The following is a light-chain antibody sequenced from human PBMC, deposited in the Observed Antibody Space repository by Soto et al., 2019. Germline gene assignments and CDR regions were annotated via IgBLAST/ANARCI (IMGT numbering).Light chain of an antibody. CDR3: LQYNNYPPT. Sequence: DIQMTQSPSSLSASVGDRVTITCRASQSVSNDLDWYQQKPGKAPKLLIYAASSLQSGVPSRFSGSGSGTDFTLTISSLQPEDFATYYCLQYNNYPPTFGQGTKVDI. CDR1: QSVSND. V-gene: IGKV1-17*01. J-gene: IGKJ1*01. CDR2: AAS.